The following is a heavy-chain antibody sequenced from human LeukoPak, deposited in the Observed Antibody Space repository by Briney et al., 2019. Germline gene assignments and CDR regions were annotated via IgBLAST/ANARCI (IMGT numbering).Heavy chain of an antibody. CDR3: ARFYGSGRDSNFDY. Sequence: GGSLRLSCAASGFTFSSYSMNWVRQAPGKGLEWVSSISSSSTYIYYADSLKGRFTISRDNAKNSLFLQMHSLRAEDTAVYYCARFYGSGRDSNFDYWGQGTLVTVSS. D-gene: IGHD3-10*01. CDR1: GFTFSSYS. CDR2: ISSSSTYI. J-gene: IGHJ4*02. V-gene: IGHV3-21*01.